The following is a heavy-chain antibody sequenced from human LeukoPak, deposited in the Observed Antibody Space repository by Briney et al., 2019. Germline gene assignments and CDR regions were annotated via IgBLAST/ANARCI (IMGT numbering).Heavy chain of an antibody. CDR1: GGSISSYY. J-gene: IGHJ4*02. V-gene: IGHV4-4*09. D-gene: IGHD3-22*01. CDR2: IYTSGSN. CDR3: ARVSSGYPEYYFDY. Sequence: SETLSLTCTVSGGSISSYYWSWIRQPPGKALEWIGYIYTSGSNNHNPSLKSRVTISVDTSKKQFSLKLSSVTPADPAVYYCARVSSGYPEYYFDYWGQGTLVTVSS.